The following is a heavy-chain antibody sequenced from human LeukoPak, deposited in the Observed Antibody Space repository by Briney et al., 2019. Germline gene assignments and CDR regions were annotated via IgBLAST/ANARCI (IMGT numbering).Heavy chain of an antibody. CDR2: IYSDGTT. CDR3: ARARADVLRFLEWSNYYYYYMDV. Sequence: GGSLRLSCAASGFTVSSNYMSWVRQAPGKGREWVSVIYSDGTTYYADSVKGRFTISRDNSKNTLCLQMNSLRAEDTAVYYCARARADVLRFLEWSNYYYYYMDVWGKGTTVTVSS. V-gene: IGHV3-53*01. CDR1: GFTVSSNY. J-gene: IGHJ6*03. D-gene: IGHD3-3*01.